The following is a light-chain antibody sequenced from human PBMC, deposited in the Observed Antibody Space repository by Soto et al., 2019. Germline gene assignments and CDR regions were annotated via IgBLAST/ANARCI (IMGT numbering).Light chain of an antibody. J-gene: IGLJ2*01. CDR3: SSYTNSSTLGV. CDR1: SSDVGGYNY. V-gene: IGLV2-14*01. Sequence: QSALPQPASVSGSPGQASTISFTGTSSDVGGYNYVSWYQQHPGKAPKLMIYDVSNRPSGVSNRFSGSKAGNTASLTISGLQAEDEADYYCSSYTNSSTLGVFGGGTKLTVL. CDR2: DVS.